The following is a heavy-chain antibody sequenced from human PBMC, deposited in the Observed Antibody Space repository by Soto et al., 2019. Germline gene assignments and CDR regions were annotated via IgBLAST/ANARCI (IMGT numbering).Heavy chain of an antibody. D-gene: IGHD6-19*01. V-gene: IGHV3-21*01. CDR3: ARHSVIEVAGTTAFDI. CDR2: ISYSTSYI. J-gene: IGHJ3*02. CDR1: GFTFSRYS. Sequence: GGSLRLSCAASGFTFSRYSMNWVRQAPGKGLEWVSSISYSTSYIYYADSVKGRFTISRDNAKNSLYLQMNSLRAEDTAVYYCARHSVIEVAGTTAFDIWGKGTMVTVSS.